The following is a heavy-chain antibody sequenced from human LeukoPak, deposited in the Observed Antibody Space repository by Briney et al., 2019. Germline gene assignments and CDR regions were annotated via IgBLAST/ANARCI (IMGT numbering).Heavy chain of an antibody. CDR2: ISSSSSYI. CDR3: ARDPYSGNYGNDYYYYMDV. Sequence: PGGSLRLSCAASGFTFSSYSMNWVRQAPGKGLEWVSSISSSSSYIYYADSVRGRFTISRDNAKNSLYLQMDSLGPDDTAVYYCARDPYSGNYGNDYYYYMDVWGKGPTVTISS. D-gene: IGHD1-26*01. V-gene: IGHV3-21*01. CDR1: GFTFSSYS. J-gene: IGHJ6*03.